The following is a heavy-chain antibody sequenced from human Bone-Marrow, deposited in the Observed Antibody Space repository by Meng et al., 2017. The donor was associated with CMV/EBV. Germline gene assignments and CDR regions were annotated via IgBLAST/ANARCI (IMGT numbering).Heavy chain of an antibody. V-gene: IGHV4-61*01. CDR3: ARRSDFWSGYWENYFDY. J-gene: IGHJ4*02. CDR1: GGSVSSGSYY. Sequence: SETLSLTCTVSGGSVSSGSYYWSWIRQPPGKGLEWIGYIYYSGSTNYNPSLKSRVTISVDTSKNQFSLKLSSVTAADTAVYYCARRSDFWSGYWENYFDYWGQGTLVTVPS. CDR2: IYYSGST. D-gene: IGHD3-3*01.